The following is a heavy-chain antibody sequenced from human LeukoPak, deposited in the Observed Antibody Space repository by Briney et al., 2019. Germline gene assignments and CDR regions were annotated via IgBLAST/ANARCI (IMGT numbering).Heavy chain of an antibody. CDR1: GGSISSYY. V-gene: IGHV4-59*01. CDR2: IYCSGST. Sequence: PSETLSLTCSVYGGSISSYYWSWIPQPPGKGLEWIGYIYCSGSTNSNPSLKSRVTTSVDTSKTQFSLKLSSVSAADTAVYYCARLRFLEWLLDYCGQGTLVTVS. D-gene: IGHD3-3*01. CDR3: ARLRFLEWLLDY. J-gene: IGHJ4*02.